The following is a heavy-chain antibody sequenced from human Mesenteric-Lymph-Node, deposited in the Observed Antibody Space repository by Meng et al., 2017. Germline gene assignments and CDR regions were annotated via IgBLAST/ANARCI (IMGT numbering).Heavy chain of an antibody. CDR2: ISSSGTTI. D-gene: IGHD3-3*01. CDR1: GFTFSDYY. J-gene: IGHJ6*02. Sequence: GESLKISCAASGFTFSDYYMSWIRQAPGKGLEWVSYISSSGTTIYYADSVKGRFTISRDNAKNSLYLQMNSLRAEDTAVYYCARGGGYDFWSGYYYYYGMDVWGQGTTVTVSS. V-gene: IGHV3-11*01. CDR3: ARGGGYDFWSGYYYYYGMDV.